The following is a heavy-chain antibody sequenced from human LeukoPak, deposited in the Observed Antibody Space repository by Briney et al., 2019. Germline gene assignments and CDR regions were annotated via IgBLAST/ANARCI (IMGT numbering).Heavy chain of an antibody. V-gene: IGHV4-39*01. CDR3: ARVFVEASNSIAARLGYYFDY. D-gene: IGHD6-6*01. Sequence: SETLSLTCTVSGGSISSSSYYWGWIRQPPGKGLEWIGSIYYSGSTYYNPSLKSRVTISVDASKNQFSLKLSSVTAADTAEYYCARVFVEASNSIAARLGYYFDYWGQGTLVTVSS. CDR1: GGSISSSSYY. J-gene: IGHJ4*02. CDR2: IYYSGST.